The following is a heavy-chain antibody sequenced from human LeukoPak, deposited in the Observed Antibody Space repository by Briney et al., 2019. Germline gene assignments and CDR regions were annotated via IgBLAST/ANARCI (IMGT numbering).Heavy chain of an antibody. D-gene: IGHD1-14*01. J-gene: IGHJ1*01. CDR1: GFTFSIYS. CDR2: ISPSSHYI. CDR3: VKVSEPKKGYFQH. V-gene: IGHV3-21*04. Sequence: PGGSLRLSCAGSGFTFSIYSINWVRQAPGKGLEWVSSISPSSHYIYYADSVRGRFTISRDNSKNTLYLQMNSLRAEDTAVYYCVKVSEPKKGYFQHWGQGTLVTVSS.